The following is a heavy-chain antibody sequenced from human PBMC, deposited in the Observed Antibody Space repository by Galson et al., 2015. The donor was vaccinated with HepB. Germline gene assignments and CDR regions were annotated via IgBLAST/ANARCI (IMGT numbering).Heavy chain of an antibody. CDR1: GFTVSSNY. V-gene: IGHV3-53*01. D-gene: IGHD5-12*01. CDR2: IYSGGST. Sequence: SLRLSCAASGFTVSSNYVSWVRQAPGKGLEWVSVIYSGGSTYYADSVKGRFTISRDNSKNTLYLQMNSLRAEDTAVYYCARVYSGYDFLSQNYYYYYYMDVWGKGTTVTVSS. CDR3: ARVYSGYDFLSQNYYYYYYMDV. J-gene: IGHJ6*03.